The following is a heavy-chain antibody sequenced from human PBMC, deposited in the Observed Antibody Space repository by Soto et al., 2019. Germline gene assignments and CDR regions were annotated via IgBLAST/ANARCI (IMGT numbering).Heavy chain of an antibody. V-gene: IGHV2-26*01. CDR2: IFSDNER. D-gene: IGHD1-1*01. CDR1: GFSLTTGRMG. J-gene: IGHJ6*02. CDR3: VRVNAVSYQCYYGMDV. Sequence: QVTLKESGPVLVKPTETLTLTCTVSGFSLTTGRMGVSWIRQSPGKALEWLAHIFSDNERSYSTSMQGRLTISKDSCGSQVVLSMTNMDPVDSGTYYCVRVNAVSYQCYYGMDVWGQGTTVTVSS.